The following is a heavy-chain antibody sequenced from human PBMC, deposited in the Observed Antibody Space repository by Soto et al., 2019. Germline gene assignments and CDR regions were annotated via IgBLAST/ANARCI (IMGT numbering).Heavy chain of an antibody. CDR2: ISAYNGNT. D-gene: IGHD3-22*01. CDR1: GYTFTSYG. CDR3: ARDRPYYYDSSGYYPLDY. J-gene: IGHJ4*02. Sequence: QVQLVQSGAEVKKPGASVKVSGKASGYTFTSYGISWVRQAPGQGLEWMGWISAYNGNTNYAQKLQGRVTMTTDTSTSTAYMELRSLRSDDTAVYYCARDRPYYYDSSGYYPLDYWGQGTLVTVSS. V-gene: IGHV1-18*01.